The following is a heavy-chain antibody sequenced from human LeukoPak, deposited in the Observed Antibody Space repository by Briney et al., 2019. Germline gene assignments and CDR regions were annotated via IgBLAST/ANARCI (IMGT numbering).Heavy chain of an antibody. Sequence: PGGSLRLSCAASGCTFSSYGMHWVRQAPGKGLEWVAVISYDGSNKYYADSVKGRFTISRDNSKNTLYLQMNSLRAEDTAVYYCAKNPVEMATITVIDYWGQGTLVTVSS. V-gene: IGHV3-30*18. CDR1: GCTFSSYG. CDR2: ISYDGSNK. D-gene: IGHD5-24*01. CDR3: AKNPVEMATITVIDY. J-gene: IGHJ4*02.